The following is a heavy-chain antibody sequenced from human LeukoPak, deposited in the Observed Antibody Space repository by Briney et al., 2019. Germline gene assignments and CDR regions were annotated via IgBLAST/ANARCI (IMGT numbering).Heavy chain of an antibody. CDR2: IFYTGST. CDR3: ARGVRGAFDY. Sequence: PSETLSLTCTVSGGSISSYYWSWVRQPPGKGLEWIGYIFYTGSTKYGPSLNSRVTISLDTSKNQFSLKLSSVTAADTAVYYCARGVRGAFDYWGQGTLVTVSS. D-gene: IGHD3-10*01. J-gene: IGHJ4*02. V-gene: IGHV4-59*12. CDR1: GGSISSYY.